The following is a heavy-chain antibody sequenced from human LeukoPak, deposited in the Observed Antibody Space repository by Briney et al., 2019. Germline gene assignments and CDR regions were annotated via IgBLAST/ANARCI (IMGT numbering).Heavy chain of an antibody. CDR1: GYTFTSYG. CDR3: ARDFHSSGYYHYFHY. D-gene: IGHD3-22*01. J-gene: IGHJ4*02. CDR2: ISGYNDNT. V-gene: IGHV1-18*01. Sequence: ASVTVSCKASGYTFTSYGISWVRQAPGQALEWMGWISGYNDNTNYAQKLQGRVTMTTDTSTSTAYMELRSLRSDDTAVYYCARDFHSSGYYHYFHYWGQGTLVTVSS.